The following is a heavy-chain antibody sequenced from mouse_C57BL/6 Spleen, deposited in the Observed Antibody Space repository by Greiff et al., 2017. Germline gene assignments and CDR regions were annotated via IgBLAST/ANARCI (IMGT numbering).Heavy chain of an antibody. Sequence: VKLQESGAELVKPGASVKISCKASGYAFSSYWMNWVKQRPGKGLEWIGQIYPGDGDTNYNGKFKGKATLTADKSSSTSYMQLSSLTSEDSAVYFCARDGSSHYFDYWGQGTTLTVSS. CDR2: IYPGDGDT. CDR3: ARDGSSHYFDY. J-gene: IGHJ2*01. V-gene: IGHV1-80*01. D-gene: IGHD1-1*01. CDR1: GYAFSSYW.